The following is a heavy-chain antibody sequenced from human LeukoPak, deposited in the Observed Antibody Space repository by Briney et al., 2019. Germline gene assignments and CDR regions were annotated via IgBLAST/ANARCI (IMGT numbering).Heavy chain of an antibody. CDR2: ISYDGSNK. Sequence: SGGSLRLSCAASGFTFSSYGMHWVRQAPGKGLEWVAVISYDGSNKYYADSVKGRFTISRDNSKNTLYLQMNSLRAEDTAVYYCAKDPYSGYDFWHFDYWGQGTLVTVSS. D-gene: IGHD5-12*01. V-gene: IGHV3-30*18. CDR3: AKDPYSGYDFWHFDY. J-gene: IGHJ4*02. CDR1: GFTFSSYG.